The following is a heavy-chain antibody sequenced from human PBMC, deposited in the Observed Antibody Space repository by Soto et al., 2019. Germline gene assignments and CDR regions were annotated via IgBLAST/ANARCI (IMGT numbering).Heavy chain of an antibody. CDR3: AKEAGELGLSTPYYFDY. Sequence: QGKGLEWVAVISYDGSNKYYADSVKGRFTISRDNSKNTLYLQMNSLRAEDTAVYYCAKEAGELGLSTPYYFDYWGQGTVVTVSS. V-gene: IGHV3-30*18. CDR2: ISYDGSNK. J-gene: IGHJ4*02. D-gene: IGHD3-10*01.